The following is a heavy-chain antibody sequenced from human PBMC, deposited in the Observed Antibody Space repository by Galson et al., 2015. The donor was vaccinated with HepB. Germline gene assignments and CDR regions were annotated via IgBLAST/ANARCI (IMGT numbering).Heavy chain of an antibody. Sequence: SVKVSCKASGGTFSSYGISWVRQAPGQGLEWMGWISAYNGNTNYAQKLQGRVTMTTDTSTSTAYMELRSLRSDDTAVYYCASSDIDCSSTSCYDRWGYWGQGTLVTVSS. V-gene: IGHV1-18*01. CDR2: ISAYNGNT. CDR1: GGTFSSYG. D-gene: IGHD2-2*01. CDR3: ASSDIDCSSTSCYDRWGY. J-gene: IGHJ4*02.